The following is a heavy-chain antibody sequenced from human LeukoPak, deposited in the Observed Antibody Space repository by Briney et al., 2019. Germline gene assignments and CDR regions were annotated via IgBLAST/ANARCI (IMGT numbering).Heavy chain of an antibody. CDR3: ARGRNFLFYYYGMDV. V-gene: IGHV4-34*01. J-gene: IGHJ6*02. D-gene: IGHD4-11*01. CDR2: INHSGST. CDR1: GGSFSGYY. Sequence: SETLSLTCAVYGGSFSGYYWSWIRQPPGKGLEWIGEINHSGSTNYNPSLKSRVTISVDTSKNQFSLKLSSVTDADTAVYYCARGRNFLFYYYGMDVWGQGTTVTVSS.